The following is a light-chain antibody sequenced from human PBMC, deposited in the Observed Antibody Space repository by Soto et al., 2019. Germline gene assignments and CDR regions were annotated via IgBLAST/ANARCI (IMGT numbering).Light chain of an antibody. CDR1: SSDVGGYNY. J-gene: IGLJ2*01. V-gene: IGLV2-14*01. CDR2: EVS. Sequence: QSALTQPASVSGSPGQSITISCNGTSSDVGGYNYVSWYQQHPGKAPKLMIYEVSNRPSGVSNRFSGSKSGNTASLTISGLQAEDEADYYCSSYTSSSTLDVVFGGGPKLTVL. CDR3: SSYTSSSTLDVV.